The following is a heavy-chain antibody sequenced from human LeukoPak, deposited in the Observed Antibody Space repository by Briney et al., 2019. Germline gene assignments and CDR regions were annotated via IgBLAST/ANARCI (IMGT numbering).Heavy chain of an antibody. CDR1: GFTFSGYY. Sequence: AGSLRLSCAASGFTFSGYYMSWIRQAPGKGLEWVSYISSSGSTIYYADSVKGRFTISRDNAKNSLYLQMNSLRAEDTAVYYCARAPTHYYDSSGYYIDPYFDYWGQGTLVTVSS. D-gene: IGHD3-22*01. V-gene: IGHV3-11*04. CDR2: ISSSGSTI. J-gene: IGHJ4*02. CDR3: ARAPTHYYDSSGYYIDPYFDY.